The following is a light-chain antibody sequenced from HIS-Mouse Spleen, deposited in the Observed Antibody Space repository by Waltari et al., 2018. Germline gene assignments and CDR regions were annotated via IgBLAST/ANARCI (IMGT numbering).Light chain of an antibody. J-gene: IGKJ2*01. V-gene: IGKV3-11*01. CDR3: QQRSNWYT. CDR2: DAS. Sequence: EIVLTQSPATLSLSPVERATLSCRASQSVSSYLAWYQQKPGQAPRLLIYDASNRATGIPARFSGSWSGTDFTLTISSLEPEDFAVYYCQQRSNWYTFGQGTKLEIK. CDR1: QSVSSY.